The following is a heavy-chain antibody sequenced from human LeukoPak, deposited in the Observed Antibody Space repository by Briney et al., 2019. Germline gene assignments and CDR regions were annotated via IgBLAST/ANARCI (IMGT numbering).Heavy chain of an antibody. V-gene: IGHV1-2*06. D-gene: IGHD3-3*01. J-gene: IGHJ4*02. CDR2: MNPNSGGT. Sequence: ASVKVSCKASGYTFTGYYMHWVRQAPGQGLEWMGRMNPNSGGTNYAQKFLGRVTMTRDTTISTAYMELSRLRSDDTAVYYCARDKSRITIFGVATYYFDYWGQGTLVTVSS. CDR1: GYTFTGYY. CDR3: ARDKSRITIFGVATYYFDY.